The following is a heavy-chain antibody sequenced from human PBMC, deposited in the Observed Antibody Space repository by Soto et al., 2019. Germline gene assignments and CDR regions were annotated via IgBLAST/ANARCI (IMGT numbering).Heavy chain of an antibody. Sequence: NPSETLSLTCTVSGGSISSGDYYWSWIRQPPGKGLEWIGYIYYSGSTYYNPSLKSRVTISVDTSKNQFSLKLSSVTAADTAVYYCARVLINTANWFDPWGQGTLVTVSS. D-gene: IGHD2-15*01. CDR2: IYYSGST. CDR3: ARVLINTANWFDP. V-gene: IGHV4-30-4*01. J-gene: IGHJ5*02. CDR1: GGSISSGDYY.